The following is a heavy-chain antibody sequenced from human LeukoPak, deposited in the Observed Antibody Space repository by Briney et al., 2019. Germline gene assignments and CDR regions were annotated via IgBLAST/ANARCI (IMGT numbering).Heavy chain of an antibody. D-gene: IGHD6-13*01. CDR3: AKDLIYSSSPHDWFDP. CDR1: GFTFSSYA. Sequence: GGSLRLSCAASGFTFSSYAMHWVRQAPGKGLEWVAVISYDGSNKDYADSVKGRFTISRDNSKNTLYLQMNSLRAEDTAVYYCAKDLIYSSSPHDWFDPWGQGTLVTVSS. J-gene: IGHJ5*02. V-gene: IGHV3-30*04. CDR2: ISYDGSNK.